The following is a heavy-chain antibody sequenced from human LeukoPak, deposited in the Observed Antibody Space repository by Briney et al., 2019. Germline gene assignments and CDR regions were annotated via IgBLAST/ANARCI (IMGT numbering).Heavy chain of an antibody. CDR3: ARGRVSSSTWYSTYYYYFYMDV. CDR1: DASITMYY. CDR2: VDHTGST. V-gene: IGHV4-59*01. J-gene: IGHJ6*03. Sequence: SETLSLTCTVSDASITMYYWTWIRQPPGKGLEWIGYVDHTGSTNFNPSLNGRVSISRDTSKNLFSLRLRSVTAADTAVYFCARGRVSSSTWYSTYYYYFYMDVWGKGTTVTVSS. D-gene: IGHD1-1*01.